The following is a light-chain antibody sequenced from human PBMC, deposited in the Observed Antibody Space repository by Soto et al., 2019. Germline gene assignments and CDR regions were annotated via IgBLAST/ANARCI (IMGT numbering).Light chain of an antibody. CDR1: SSDVGYYNL. CDR2: EGI. V-gene: IGLV2-23*01. CDR3: CSYAGRSTL. Sequence: SALTQPASVSGSPGQSITISCTGTSSDVGYYNLVSWYQHHPGKAPKLIIFEGIKRPSGVSNRFSGSKSGNTASLTISGLQTEDEADYYCCSYAGRSTLFGGGTKVTVL. J-gene: IGLJ2*01.